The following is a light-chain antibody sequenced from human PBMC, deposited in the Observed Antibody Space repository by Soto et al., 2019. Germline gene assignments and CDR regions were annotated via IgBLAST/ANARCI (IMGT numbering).Light chain of an antibody. CDR2: EAS. J-gene: IGKJ3*01. CDR1: PGINTY. Sequence: DLQMTQSPSSLSASVGDRVTLTCRASPGINTYLAWYQQRPGHAPKRLIYEASTLQSGVPPRFSGTGSRTHFTLTISSLRPEDVGTYFCQSYSSFPFTFGPGTRVDLK. V-gene: IGKV1-27*01. CDR3: QSYSSFPFT.